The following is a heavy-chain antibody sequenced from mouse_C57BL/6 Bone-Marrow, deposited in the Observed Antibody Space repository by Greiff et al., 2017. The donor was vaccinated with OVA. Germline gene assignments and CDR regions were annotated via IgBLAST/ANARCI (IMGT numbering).Heavy chain of an antibody. D-gene: IGHD4-1*01. Sequence: QVQLQQPGAELVKPGASVKMSCKASGYTFTSYWITWVNQRPGQGLEWIGDIYPGSGSTNYNEKFKSKATLTVDTSSSTAYMQLSSLTSEDSAVYYCAREVTGTAGFDYWGQGTTLTVSS. CDR1: GYTFTSYW. J-gene: IGHJ2*01. CDR2: IYPGSGST. CDR3: AREVTGTAGFDY. V-gene: IGHV1-55*01.